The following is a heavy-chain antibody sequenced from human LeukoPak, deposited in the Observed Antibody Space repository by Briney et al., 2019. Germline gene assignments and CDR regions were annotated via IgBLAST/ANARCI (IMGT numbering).Heavy chain of an antibody. CDR3: ARAGYYDFWSGYYANWFDP. CDR1: GGSFSGYY. D-gene: IGHD3-3*01. CDR2: INHSGST. V-gene: IGHV4-34*01. J-gene: IGHJ5*02. Sequence: SETLSLTCAVYGGSFSGYYWSWIRQPPGKGLEWIGEINHSGSTNYNPSLKSRVTISVDTSKNQFSLKLSSVTAADTAVYYCARAGYYDFWSGYYANWFDPWGQGTPVTVSS.